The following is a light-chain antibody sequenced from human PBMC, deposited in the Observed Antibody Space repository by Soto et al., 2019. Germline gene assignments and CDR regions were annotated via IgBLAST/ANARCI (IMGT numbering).Light chain of an antibody. V-gene: IGKV3-20*01. CDR2: GAS. CDR1: QSVNNNY. J-gene: IGKJ1*01. Sequence: EIVLTQSPGTLPLSPGERATLSCRASQSVNNNYLAWYQQKPGQAPRLLIYGASNRATGIPDRFSGSGSGTDFTLTISRLEPEDFAVYYCQQYGSSGTFGQGTKVDIK. CDR3: QQYGSSGT.